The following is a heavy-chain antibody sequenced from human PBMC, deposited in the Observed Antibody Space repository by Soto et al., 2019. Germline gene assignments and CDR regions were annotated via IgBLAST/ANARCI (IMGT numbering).Heavy chain of an antibody. J-gene: IGHJ4*02. CDR3: ARDGTYDWV. D-gene: IGHD1-1*01. V-gene: IGHV3-66*01. Sequence: EVQLVESGGGLVQPGGSLRLSCAAAGFTVSNNYMRWVRQAPGKGLEWVSLIYSGGATYYADSVKGRFTISRDNSKNTLYLQMNILRAEDTAVYYRARDGTYDWVGGQGILVTVSS. CDR1: GFTVSNNY. CDR2: IYSGGAT.